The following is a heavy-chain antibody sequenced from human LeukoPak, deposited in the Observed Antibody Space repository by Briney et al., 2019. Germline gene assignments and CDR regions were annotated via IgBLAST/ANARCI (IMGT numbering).Heavy chain of an antibody. CDR2: IYYLGRT. V-gene: IGHV4-39*01. D-gene: IGHD3-16*01. Sequence: SETLSLTCTVSGGSIRSRDYYWGWIRQPPVKRLEWIGNIYYLGRTYYNPSLKSRVTISVDTSKNQFSLRLSSVTAADTAVYYCATYRPVWGIDYWGQGTLVTVSS. J-gene: IGHJ4*02. CDR3: ATYRPVWGIDY. CDR1: GGSIRSRDYY.